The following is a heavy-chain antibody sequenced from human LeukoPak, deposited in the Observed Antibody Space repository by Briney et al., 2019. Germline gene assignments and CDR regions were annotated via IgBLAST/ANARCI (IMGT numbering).Heavy chain of an antibody. CDR3: ARGTMRATSNWFDP. CDR2: ISSSSSYI. J-gene: IGHJ5*02. CDR1: GFTVSSNF. Sequence: GGSLRLSCAASGFTVSSNFMSWVRQAPGKGLEWVSSISSSSSYIYYADSVKGRFTISRDNAKNSLYLQMNSLRAEDTAVYYCARGTMRATSNWFDPWGQGTLVTVSS. D-gene: IGHD3-22*01. V-gene: IGHV3-21*01.